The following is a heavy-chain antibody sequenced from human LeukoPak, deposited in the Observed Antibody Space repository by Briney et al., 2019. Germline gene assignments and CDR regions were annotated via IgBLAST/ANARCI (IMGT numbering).Heavy chain of an antibody. CDR1: GYIFTTYA. V-gene: IGHV7-4-1*01. D-gene: IGHD3-9*01. CDR3: ARGGFDSRWACDI. J-gene: IGHJ3*02. CDR2: INTNTRNP. Sequence: VASVKVSCKASGYIFTTYAMNWVRQAPGQGLEWMGWINTNTRNPTYAQDFTGQIVFSLDTSVSTAYLQIDNLKPEDTAVYYCARGGFDSRWACDIWGQGTKVTISS.